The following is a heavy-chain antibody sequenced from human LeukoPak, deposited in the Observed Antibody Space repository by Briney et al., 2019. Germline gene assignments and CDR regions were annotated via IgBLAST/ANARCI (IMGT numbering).Heavy chain of an antibody. D-gene: IGHD3-10*01. CDR1: GGSFSGYY. V-gene: IGHV4-34*01. J-gene: IGHJ4*02. CDR2: INHSGST. Sequence: SETLSLTCAVYGGSFSGYYWSWIRQPPGKGLEWIGEINHSGSTNYNPSLKSRVTISVDTSKNQLSLKLSSVTAADTAVYYCARDGSGSMGYWGQGTLVTVSS. CDR3: ARDGSGSMGY.